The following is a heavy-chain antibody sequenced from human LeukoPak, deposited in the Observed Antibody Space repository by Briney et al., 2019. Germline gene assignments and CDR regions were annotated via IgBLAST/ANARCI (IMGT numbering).Heavy chain of an antibody. V-gene: IGHV3-30*03. D-gene: IGHD2-2*01. CDR1: GFTFSSYG. CDR3: ARTRHIVVVPAAWYFDY. Sequence: PGRSLRLSRAASGFTFSSYGMHWVRQAPGKGLEWVAVISYDGSNKYYADSVKGRFTISRDNSKNTLYLQMNSLRAEDTAVYYCARTRHIVVVPAAWYFDYWGQGTLVTVSS. J-gene: IGHJ4*02. CDR2: ISYDGSNK.